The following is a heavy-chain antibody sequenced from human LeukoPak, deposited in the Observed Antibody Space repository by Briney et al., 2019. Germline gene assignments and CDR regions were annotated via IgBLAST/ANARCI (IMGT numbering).Heavy chain of an antibody. Sequence: SVKVSCKASGGTFSSYAISWVRQAPGQGLEWMGRSIPIFGTANYAQKFQGRVTITTDESTSTAYMELSSLRSEDTAVYYCARDSRSSGWFQPHFDYLGQGTLVTVSS. J-gene: IGHJ4*02. D-gene: IGHD6-19*01. CDR1: GGTFSSYA. V-gene: IGHV1-69*05. CDR3: ARDSRSSGWFQPHFDY. CDR2: SIPIFGTA.